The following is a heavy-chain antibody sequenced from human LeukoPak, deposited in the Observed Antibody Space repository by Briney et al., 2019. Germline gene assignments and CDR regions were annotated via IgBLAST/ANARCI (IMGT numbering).Heavy chain of an antibody. Sequence: PGRSLRLSCAASGFTFSSYGMHRVRQAPDKGLEWVAVIWYDGSNKYYADSVKGRFTISRDNSKNTLYLQMNSLRAEDTAVYYCAREGQGGGSFDYWGQGTLVTVSS. J-gene: IGHJ4*02. V-gene: IGHV3-33*01. D-gene: IGHD2-15*01. CDR2: IWYDGSNK. CDR3: AREGQGGGSFDY. CDR1: GFTFSSYG.